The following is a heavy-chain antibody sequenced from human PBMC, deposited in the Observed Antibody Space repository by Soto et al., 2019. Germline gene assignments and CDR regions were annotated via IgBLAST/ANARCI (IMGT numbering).Heavy chain of an antibody. D-gene: IGHD2-2*01. Sequence: QLKLQESGPGLVKPSETLSLTCSVSGGSISYNSYYWGWIRQPPGKGLEWVGGVFYTGTTYYSPSLKDRVTISVDTSKNSFSLNLTSVTAADTAVYFCARLVVVAPVANAWGQGTLVTVSS. CDR3: ARLVVVAPVANA. V-gene: IGHV4-39*02. CDR2: VFYTGTT. CDR1: GGSISYNSYY. J-gene: IGHJ5*02.